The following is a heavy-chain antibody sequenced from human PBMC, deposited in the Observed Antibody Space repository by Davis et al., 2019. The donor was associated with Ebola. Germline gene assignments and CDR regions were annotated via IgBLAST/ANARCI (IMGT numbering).Heavy chain of an antibody. V-gene: IGHV1-46*01. Sequence: ASVTVSCKASGYTFTKYYMHWVRQAPGQGLEWMGIINPDGGGTNYAPKFRDRVAMTTDTSTSTIYMELTSLRSDDTAVYYCARTTTDFGVAGSPHDAFDFWGQGTTVTISS. J-gene: IGHJ3*01. D-gene: IGHD3-3*01. CDR2: INPDGGGT. CDR1: GYTFTKYY. CDR3: ARTTTDFGVAGSPHDAFDF.